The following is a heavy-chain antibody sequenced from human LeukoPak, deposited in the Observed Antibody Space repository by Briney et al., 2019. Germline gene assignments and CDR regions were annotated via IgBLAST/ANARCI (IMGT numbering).Heavy chain of an antibody. CDR2: IKSKTDGGTT. J-gene: IGHJ4*02. V-gene: IGHV3-15*01. D-gene: IGHD6-13*01. CDR3: STGGYYYDN. CDR1: GGSISSSNW. Sequence: ETLSLTCTVSGGSISSSNWWSWVRQPPGKGLDWVGRIKSKTDGGTTDYAAPVKGRFSISRDDSKNTLYLQMNSLKTEDTAVYYCSTGGYYYDNWGQGTLVTVSS.